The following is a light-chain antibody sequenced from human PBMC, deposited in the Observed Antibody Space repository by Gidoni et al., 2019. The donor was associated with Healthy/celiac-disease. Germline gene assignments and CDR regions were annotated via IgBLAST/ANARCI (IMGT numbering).Light chain of an antibody. Sequence: DIVMTQSPLPLPVTPVEPPSISCRSSQSLLHRNGYNYLDWYLQKPGQSPQLLIYLGSNRASGVPDRFSGSGSGTDFTLKISRVEAEDVGVYYCMQALQTPPTFGGGTKVEIK. CDR3: MQALQTPPT. J-gene: IGKJ4*01. CDR1: QSLLHRNGYNY. V-gene: IGKV2-28*01. CDR2: LGS.